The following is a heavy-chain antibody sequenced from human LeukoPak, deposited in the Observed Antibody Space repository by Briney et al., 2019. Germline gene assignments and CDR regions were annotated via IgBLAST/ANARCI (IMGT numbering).Heavy chain of an antibody. D-gene: IGHD2-8*01. CDR1: GYTFTVYY. J-gene: IGHJ4*02. CDR2: INPNSGGT. CDR3: APTNDYYYYFDY. Sequence: ASVKVSCKVSGYTFTVYYMHWVRQAPGQGLEWMGWINPNSGGTNYAQKFQDRVTMTRDTSISTAYMELSRLRSDDTAVYYCAPTNDYYYYFDYWGQGTLVTVSS. V-gene: IGHV1-2*02.